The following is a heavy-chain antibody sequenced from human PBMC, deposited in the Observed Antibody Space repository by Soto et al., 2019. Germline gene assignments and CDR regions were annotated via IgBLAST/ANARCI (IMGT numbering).Heavy chain of an antibody. CDR1: GGSISSGGYS. CDR2: IYHSGST. CDR3: AAGGVLPRYY. Sequence: QLQLQASGSGLVKPSQTLSLTCAVSGGSISSGGYSWSWIRQPPGKGLEWIGYIYHSGSTYYNPSRKSRVTVSVDGSKNQSSLKLSSVTAADTAVYYCAAGGVLPRYYWGEGTLGSVSS. V-gene: IGHV4-30-2*01. J-gene: IGHJ4*02. D-gene: IGHD2-8*01.